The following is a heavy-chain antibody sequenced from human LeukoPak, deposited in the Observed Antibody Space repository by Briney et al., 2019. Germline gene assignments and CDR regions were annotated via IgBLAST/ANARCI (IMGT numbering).Heavy chain of an antibody. CDR2: INPNSGGT. D-gene: IGHD6-19*01. J-gene: IGHJ5*02. V-gene: IGHV1-2*02. CDR1: GYTFTGYY. Sequence: GASVKVSCKASGYTFTGYYMHWVRQAPGQGLEYMGWINPNSGGTNYAQKFQGRVTITRDTSISTAYMEVTRLDSDDTAVYYCASRRSVAGFDPWGQGTLVTVSS. CDR3: ASRRSVAGFDP.